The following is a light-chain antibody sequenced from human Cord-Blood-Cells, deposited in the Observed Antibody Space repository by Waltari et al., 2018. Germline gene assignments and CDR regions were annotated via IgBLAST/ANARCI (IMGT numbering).Light chain of an antibody. CDR2: AAS. CDR3: QQSYSTPLT. Sequence: DIQMTQSPYSLSASVGDRVTITCRASQSISSYLNWYQQKPGKAPKLLIYAASSLQSGVPSRFSGRGSGTDFTLTISSLQPEDFATYYCQQSYSTPLTFGGGTKVEIK. V-gene: IGKV1-39*01. J-gene: IGKJ4*01. CDR1: QSISSY.